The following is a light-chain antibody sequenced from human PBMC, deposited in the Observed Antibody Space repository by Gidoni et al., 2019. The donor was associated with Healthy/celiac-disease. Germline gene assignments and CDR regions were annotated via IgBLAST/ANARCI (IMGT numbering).Light chain of an antibody. V-gene: IGKV3-11*01. CDR2: DAS. Sequence: EIVLTQSPATLSLSPGERAPLSCRASQSVSSYLAWYQQKPGQAPRLLIYDASNRATGIPARFSGSGSGTDVTLTISSLEPEDFAVYYCQQRSNWPALTFGGGTKVEIK. CDR1: QSVSSY. CDR3: QQRSNWPALT. J-gene: IGKJ4*01.